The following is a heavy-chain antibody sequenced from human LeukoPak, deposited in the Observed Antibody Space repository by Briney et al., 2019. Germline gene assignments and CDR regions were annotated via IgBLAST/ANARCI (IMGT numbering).Heavy chain of an antibody. CDR2: ISWNSGSI. CDR3: AKDMTTVGS. Sequence: PGGSLRLSCAASGFTFDDYAMHWVRQAPGKGLEWVSGISWNSGSIGYADSVKGRFTISRDNAKNSLYLQMNSLRAEDTALYYCAKDMTTVGSWGQGTLVTVSS. J-gene: IGHJ4*02. D-gene: IGHD4-17*01. CDR1: GFTFDDYA. V-gene: IGHV3-9*01.